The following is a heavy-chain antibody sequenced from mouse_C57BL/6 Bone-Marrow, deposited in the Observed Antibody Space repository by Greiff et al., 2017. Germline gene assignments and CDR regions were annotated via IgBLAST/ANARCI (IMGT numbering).Heavy chain of an antibody. J-gene: IGHJ3*01. CDR3: ARGGDDYGVKAWFAY. CDR1: GYTFTSYW. V-gene: IGHV1-52*01. CDR2: IDPSDSET. D-gene: IGHD2-4*01. Sequence: QVQLQQPGAELVRPGSSVKLSCKASGYTFTSYWMHWVQQRPIQGLEWIGNIDPSDSETHYTQKVKDKATLTVDKSSSTAYMQLSSLTSEDSAVYYCARGGDDYGVKAWFAYWGQGTLVTVSA.